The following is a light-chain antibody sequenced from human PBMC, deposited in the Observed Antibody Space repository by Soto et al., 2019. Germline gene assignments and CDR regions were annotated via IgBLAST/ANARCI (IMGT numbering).Light chain of an antibody. Sequence: QTVVTQEPSLTVSRGGTVTLTCASSTGAVTSGYYPNWFQQKPGQPPRALIYSTTYKHSWTPARFSGSLLGGKAALTLSGVQPEDEADYYCLLYYGGGVVFGGGTKLTVL. CDR2: STT. J-gene: IGLJ2*01. V-gene: IGLV7-43*01. CDR1: TGAVTSGYY. CDR3: LLYYGGGVV.